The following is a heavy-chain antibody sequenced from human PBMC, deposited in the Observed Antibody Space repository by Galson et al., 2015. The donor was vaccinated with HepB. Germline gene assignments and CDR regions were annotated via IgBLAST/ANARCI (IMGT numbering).Heavy chain of an antibody. CDR1: GFTFSSSA. CDR3: AKGDLNSGWGY. J-gene: IGHJ4*02. V-gene: IGHV3-23*01. D-gene: IGHD1-26*01. CDR2: ISASGGST. Sequence: SLRLSCAASGFTFSSSAMSWVRQAPGKGLEWVSAISASGGSTYYADSVKGRFTISRDNSKNTLYLQINSLRAEDTAVYYCAKGDLNSGWGYWGQGTLVTVSS.